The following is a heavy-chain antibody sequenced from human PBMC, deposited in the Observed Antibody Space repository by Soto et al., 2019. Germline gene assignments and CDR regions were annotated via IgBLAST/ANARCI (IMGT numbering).Heavy chain of an antibody. CDR2: INPKSGGP. Sequence: QVQLVQSGAEVKKPGDSVKVSCKTSGYTFTDYYMHWVRQAPGQGFEWAGGINPKSGGPKYVPKFQGRVTVTRDTSTSTAYMELNRLTSDDTAVYYCASEDCRNTNCLKGFDYWGQGTLVTVSS. CDR1: GYTFTDYY. CDR3: ASEDCRNTNCLKGFDY. D-gene: IGHD2-15*01. J-gene: IGHJ4*02. V-gene: IGHV1-2*02.